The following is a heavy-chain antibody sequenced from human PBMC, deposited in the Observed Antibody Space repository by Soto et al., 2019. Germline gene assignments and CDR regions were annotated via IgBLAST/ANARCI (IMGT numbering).Heavy chain of an antibody. V-gene: IGHV3-23*01. D-gene: IGHD1-26*01. Sequence: EVQVLESGGGLVQPGGSLRLSCAASGFTFSSYAMSWVRQAPGKGLEWVSTISGSGGNTYYADSVKGRFTISRDNSKNTLYLQKNSLRGEDTAIYYCAKDRGSGNYGVNAFDIWGQGTMVTVSS. CDR1: GFTFSSYA. CDR3: AKDRGSGNYGVNAFDI. J-gene: IGHJ3*02. CDR2: ISGSGGNT.